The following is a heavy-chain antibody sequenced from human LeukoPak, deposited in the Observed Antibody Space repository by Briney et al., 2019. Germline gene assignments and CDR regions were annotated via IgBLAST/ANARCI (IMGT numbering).Heavy chain of an antibody. D-gene: IGHD2-2*02. V-gene: IGHV4-39*01. CDR3: ARPDCSSTSCYRSLGALDI. J-gene: IGHJ3*02. Sequence: SETLSLTCTVSGGSISSSSYYWGWIRQPPGKGLEWIGSIYYSGSTYYNPSLKSRVTISVDTSKNQFSLKLSSVTAADTTVYYCARPDCSSTSCYRSLGALDIWGQGTMVTVSS. CDR2: IYYSGST. CDR1: GGSISSSSYY.